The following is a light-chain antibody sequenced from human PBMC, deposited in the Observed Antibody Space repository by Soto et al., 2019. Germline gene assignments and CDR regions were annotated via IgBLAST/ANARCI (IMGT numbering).Light chain of an antibody. J-gene: IGKJ3*01. CDR1: QGISSY. CDR3: QQGYSFAFT. CDR2: AAS. V-gene: IGKV1-8*01. Sequence: AIRMTQSPSSLSASTGDRVTITCRASQGISSYLAWYQQKPGKAPKLLIYAASTLQSGVPSRFSGSGSGTDFTLTISSLQPEDFATYFCQQGYSFAFTFGPGTKV.